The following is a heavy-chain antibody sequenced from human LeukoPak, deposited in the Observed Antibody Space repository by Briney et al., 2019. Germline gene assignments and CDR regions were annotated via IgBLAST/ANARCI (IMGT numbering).Heavy chain of an antibody. D-gene: IGHD5-18*01. CDR3: ARDLYGYGY. Sequence: SSETLSLTCIVSGGSISTSAYYWGWIRQPSGEGLQWIGSIYYSGNTYYNSSLKSRVTISVDTSTSQFSLRLSSVTAADTAVYYCARDLYGYGYWGQGTLVTVSS. CDR1: GGSISTSAYY. J-gene: IGHJ4*02. V-gene: IGHV4-39*02. CDR2: IYYSGNT.